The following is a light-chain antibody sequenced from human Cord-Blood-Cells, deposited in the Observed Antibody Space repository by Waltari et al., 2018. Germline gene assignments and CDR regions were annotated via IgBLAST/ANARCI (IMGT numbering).Light chain of an antibody. CDR2: QGS. V-gene: IGLV2-23*01. CDR1: TSAVGSYNL. Sequence: QSALTQPASVSGSPGQSLTISCTGTTSAVGSYNLVSWYQQHPGKAPKLMIHQGSKRPSGVSNRFAGSKAGNAASLTISGLQAEDEADYYCCSYAGSSTWVFGGGTKLTVL. J-gene: IGLJ3*02. CDR3: CSYAGSSTWV.